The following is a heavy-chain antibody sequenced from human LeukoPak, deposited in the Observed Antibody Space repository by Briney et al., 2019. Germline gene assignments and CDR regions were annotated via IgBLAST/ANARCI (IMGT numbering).Heavy chain of an antibody. J-gene: IGHJ3*02. V-gene: IGHV4-61*10. Sequence: EPSETLSLTCTVSGGSISSGNYFWTWIRQPAGKGLEWIGYIYYSGNSNSNPSLKSRVTISVDTSKNQFSLKLSSVTAADTAVYYCARVGVGYFDSSGYYRPDAFDIWGQGTMVTVSS. CDR1: GGSISSGNYF. CDR3: ARVGVGYFDSSGYYRPDAFDI. CDR2: IYYSGNS. D-gene: IGHD3-22*01.